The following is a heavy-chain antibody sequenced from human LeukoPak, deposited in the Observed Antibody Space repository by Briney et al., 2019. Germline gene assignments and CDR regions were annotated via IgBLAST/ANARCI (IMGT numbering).Heavy chain of an antibody. J-gene: IGHJ4*02. CDR3: AKDRGSGSYYNLPDY. Sequence: GGSLRLSCAASGFSFSSYCMSWVRQAPGKGLEWVSGIGISGYSTYYADSVKGRFTISRDNSKNTLYLQMNGLRAEDTAFYYCAKDRGSGSYYNLPDYWGQGTLVTVSS. V-gene: IGHV3-23*01. CDR2: IGISGYST. D-gene: IGHD3-10*01. CDR1: GFSFSSYC.